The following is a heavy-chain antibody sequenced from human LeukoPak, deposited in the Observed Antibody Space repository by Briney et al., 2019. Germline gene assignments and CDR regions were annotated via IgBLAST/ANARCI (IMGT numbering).Heavy chain of an antibody. CDR1: GGSISSYY. D-gene: IGHD3-16*01. Sequence: SETLSLTCTVSGGSISSYYWSWIRQPPGKGLEWIWYIYYSGSTNYNPSLKSRVTISVDTSKNQFSLKLSSVTAADTAVYYCARDGTSGLGVWGQGTLVTVSS. CDR3: ARDGTSGLGV. V-gene: IGHV4-59*01. CDR2: IYYSGST. J-gene: IGHJ4*02.